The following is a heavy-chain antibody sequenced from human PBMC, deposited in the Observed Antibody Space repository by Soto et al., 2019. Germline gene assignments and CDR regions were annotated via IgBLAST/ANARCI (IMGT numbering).Heavy chain of an antibody. D-gene: IGHD3-10*01. J-gene: IGHJ4*02. CDR1: GHTFTSYA. V-gene: IGHV1-3*01. Sequence: ASVKVSCKASGHTFTSYAMHWVRQAPGQRLEWMGWINAGNGNTKYSQKFQGRVTITRDTSASTAYMELSSLRSEDTAVYYCATHPRDGSGSYCSYWGQGTLVTVSS. CDR3: ATHPRDGSGSYCSY. CDR2: INAGNGNT.